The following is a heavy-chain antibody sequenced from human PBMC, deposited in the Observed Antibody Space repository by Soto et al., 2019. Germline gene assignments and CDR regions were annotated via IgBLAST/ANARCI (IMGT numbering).Heavy chain of an antibody. Sequence: SETLSLTCTVSGDSISSGANYWSWIRQPPGKGLEWIGYIYYSGSTYYNPTLKSRVTISVDRSKNLFSLKLSSVTAADTAVYYCARETNYGDYDYYYGMDVWGQGTTVTVSS. CDR2: IYYSGST. CDR3: ARETNYGDYDYYYGMDV. CDR1: GDSISSGANY. V-gene: IGHV4-30-4*01. J-gene: IGHJ6*02. D-gene: IGHD4-17*01.